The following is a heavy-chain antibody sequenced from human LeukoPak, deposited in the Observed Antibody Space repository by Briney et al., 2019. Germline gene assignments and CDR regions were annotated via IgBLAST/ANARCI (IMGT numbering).Heavy chain of an antibody. CDR3: ARVTSSSCLDY. CDR1: GYIFTSYA. CDR2: ISAYNGNT. Sequence: GASVKVSCKASGYIFTSYAIHWLRQAPGQGLEWMGWISAYNGNTNYAQKLQGRVTMTTDTSTSTAYMELRSLRSDDTAVYYCARVTSSSCLDYWGQGTLVTVSS. J-gene: IGHJ4*02. V-gene: IGHV1-18*01. D-gene: IGHD6-13*01.